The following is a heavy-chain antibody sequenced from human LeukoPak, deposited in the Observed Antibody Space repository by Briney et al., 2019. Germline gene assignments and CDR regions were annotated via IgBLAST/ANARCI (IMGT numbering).Heavy chain of an antibody. Sequence: SETLSFTCAVYGGYFSGYYWSWIRQPPAKGLEWIGEINHSGSTNYNPSLKSRVTISVDTSKNQFSLKLSSVTAADTAVYYCARVTMIVVPFIGFDYWGQGTLVTVSS. CDR2: INHSGST. CDR1: GGYFSGYY. D-gene: IGHD3-22*01. J-gene: IGHJ4*02. CDR3: ARVTMIVVPFIGFDY. V-gene: IGHV4-34*01.